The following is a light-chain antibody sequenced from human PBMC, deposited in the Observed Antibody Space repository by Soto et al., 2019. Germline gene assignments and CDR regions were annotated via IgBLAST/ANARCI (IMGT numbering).Light chain of an antibody. CDR2: AAS. Sequence: DIQMTQSPSSLSASVGDRVTITCRASQSISRYVNWYQQKPGKAPEPLIYAASSLQSGVPSRFSGSGSGTDFTLTISSLQPEDFATYYCQQSHNAWTLGQVTKVDIK. CDR1: QSISRY. V-gene: IGKV1-39*01. J-gene: IGKJ1*01. CDR3: QQSHNAWT.